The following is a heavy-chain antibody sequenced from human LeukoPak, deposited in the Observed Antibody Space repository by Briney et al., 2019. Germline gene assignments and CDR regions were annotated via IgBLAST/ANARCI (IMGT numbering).Heavy chain of an antibody. V-gene: IGHV1-8*01. D-gene: IGHD6-13*01. J-gene: IGHJ4*02. Sequence: ASVKVSCKASGYTFTSYDINWVRQATGQGLEWMGWMNPNSGNTGYAQKFQGRVTMTRNTSISTAYMELSSLRSEDTAVYYCARGSIAAAGKEGDFDYWGQGTLVTVSS. CDR3: ARGSIAAAGKEGDFDY. CDR2: MNPNSGNT. CDR1: GYTFTSYD.